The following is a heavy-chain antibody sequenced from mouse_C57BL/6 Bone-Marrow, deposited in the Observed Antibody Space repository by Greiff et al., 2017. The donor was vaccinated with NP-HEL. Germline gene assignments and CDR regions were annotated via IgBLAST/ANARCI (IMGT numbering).Heavy chain of an antibody. CDR2: IYPGDGDT. J-gene: IGHJ2*01. V-gene: IGHV1-82*01. CDR1: GYAFSSSW. CDR3: ASYYGSPGYFDY. Sequence: QVQLQQSGPELVKPGASVKISCKASGYAFSSSWMNWVKQRPGKGLEWIGRIYPGDGDTNYNGKFKGKATLTADKSSSTAYMQLSSLTSEDSAVYFCASYYGSPGYFDYWGQGTTLTVSS. D-gene: IGHD1-1*01.